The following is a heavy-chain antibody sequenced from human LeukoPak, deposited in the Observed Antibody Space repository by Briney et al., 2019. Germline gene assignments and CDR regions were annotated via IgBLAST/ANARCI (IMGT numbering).Heavy chain of an antibody. Sequence: KWSGPTLVNPTQTLTVTCIFSGFSLTTDGVGVGWIRQPPGKALEWLALIYWDDDERYSPSLKSRLTISKDTSKNQVVLRMTNMDPVDTATYFCAYRERNYRGWRPFDYWGQGILVTVSS. CDR2: IYWDDDE. CDR3: AYRERNYRGWRPFDY. V-gene: IGHV2-5*02. D-gene: IGHD3-10*01. J-gene: IGHJ4*02. CDR1: GFSLTTDGVG.